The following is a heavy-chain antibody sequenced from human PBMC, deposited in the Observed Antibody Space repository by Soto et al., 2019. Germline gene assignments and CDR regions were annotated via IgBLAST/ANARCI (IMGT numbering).Heavy chain of an antibody. CDR3: ARVGYSRLTIHYYYGMDV. V-gene: IGHV1-2*02. D-gene: IGHD6-13*01. CDR2: INPNSGGT. J-gene: IGHJ6*02. Sequence: QVQLVQSGAEVKKPGASVKVSCKASGYTFTGYYMHWVRQAPGQGLEWMGWINPNSGGTNYAQKFQCRVAMTRDTSISTDDMELSRLRSDDTAVYYCARVGYSRLTIHYYYGMDVWGQGTTATVYS. CDR1: GYTFTGYY.